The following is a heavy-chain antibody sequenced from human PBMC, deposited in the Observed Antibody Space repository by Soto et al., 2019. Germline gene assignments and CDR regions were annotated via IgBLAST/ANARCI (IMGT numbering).Heavy chain of an antibody. D-gene: IGHD5-12*01. J-gene: IGHJ4*02. CDR1: GFTVTINY. Sequence: EVQVVESGGGLVQPGGSLRLSCAVSGFTVTINYMSWVRQAPGKGLEWVSVIYSGGTIYYADSVKGRFTISSDTSKNTLYLQMNSLRGDDTAVYYCHGYGYWGQGTLVTVSS. V-gene: IGHV3-53*01. CDR3: HGYGY. CDR2: IYSGGTI.